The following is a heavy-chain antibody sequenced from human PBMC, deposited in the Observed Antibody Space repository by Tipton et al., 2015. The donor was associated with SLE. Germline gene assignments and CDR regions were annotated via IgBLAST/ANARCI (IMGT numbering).Heavy chain of an antibody. V-gene: IGHV3-23*01. Sequence: SLRLSCAASGFTFSSYAMSWVRQAPGKGLEWVSAISGSGGSTYYADSVKGRFTISRDNSKNTLYLQMNSLRAEDTAVYYCAKDRAAAGNWFDTWGQGTLVTVSS. CDR2: ISGSGGST. J-gene: IGHJ5*02. CDR3: AKDRAAAGNWFDT. CDR1: GFTFSSYA. D-gene: IGHD6-13*01.